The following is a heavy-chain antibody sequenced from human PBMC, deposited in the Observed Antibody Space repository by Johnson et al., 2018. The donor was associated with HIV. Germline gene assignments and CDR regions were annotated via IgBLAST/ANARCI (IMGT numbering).Heavy chain of an antibody. D-gene: IGHD3-22*01. CDR3: AKDLVVINVRYAFHI. J-gene: IGHJ3*02. V-gene: IGHV3-66*02. CDR1: GFTVSSNY. Sequence: MLLVESGGGLVQPGGSLRLSCAASGFTVSSNYMSWVRQAPGKGLEWVSVIYSGGSTYYADSVKGRFTISRDNSKNSLYLQMNTLRPEDTALYYCAKDLVVINVRYAFHIWGQGTMVTVSS. CDR2: IYSGGST.